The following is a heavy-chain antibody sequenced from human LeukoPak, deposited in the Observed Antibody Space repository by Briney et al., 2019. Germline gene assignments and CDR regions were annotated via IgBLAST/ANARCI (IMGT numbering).Heavy chain of an antibody. J-gene: IGHJ4*02. V-gene: IGHV4-34*01. Sequence: PSETLSLTCAVYGGSFSGYYWSWIRQPPGKGLEWIGEINHSGSTNYNPSLKSRVTISVDTSKNQFSLKLSSVTAADTAVYYCARVSLWAACFDYWGQGTLVTVSS. CDR1: GGSFSGYY. CDR2: INHSGST. CDR3: ARVSLWAACFDY. D-gene: IGHD3-16*02.